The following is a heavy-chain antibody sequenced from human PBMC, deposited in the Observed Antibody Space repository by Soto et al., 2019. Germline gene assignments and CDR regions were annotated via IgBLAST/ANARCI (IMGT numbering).Heavy chain of an antibody. Sequence: QVQLVQSGAEVKKPGASVKVSCNASGYTFTSYDINWVRQATGQGLEWMGWMNPNSGNTGYAQTFQGRVTMTRNTPISTAYMDLISLRSEETAVYYCATAFLGNYYYSCMDVWRKGTTVTVSS. J-gene: IGHJ6*03. V-gene: IGHV1-8*01. CDR1: GYTFTSYD. CDR2: MNPNSGNT. CDR3: ATAFLGNYYYSCMDV. D-gene: IGHD3-10*01.